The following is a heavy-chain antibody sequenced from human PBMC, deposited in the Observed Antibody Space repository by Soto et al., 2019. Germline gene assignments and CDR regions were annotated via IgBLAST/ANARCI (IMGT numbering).Heavy chain of an antibody. D-gene: IGHD2-15*01. CDR2: MNPNSGNT. V-gene: IGHV1-8*01. CDR1: GYTFTSYD. Sequence: ASVKVSCKASGYTFTSYDINWVRQATGQGLEWMGWMNPNSGNTGYAQKFQGRVTMTRNTSISTAYMELSSLRSEDTAVYYCARVGYCSGGSCYSFRDYNWFDPWGQGTLVTVSP. CDR3: ARVGYCSGGSCYSFRDYNWFDP. J-gene: IGHJ5*02.